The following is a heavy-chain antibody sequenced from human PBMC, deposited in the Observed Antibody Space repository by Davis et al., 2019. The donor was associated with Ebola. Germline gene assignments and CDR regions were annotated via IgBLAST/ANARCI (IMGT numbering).Heavy chain of an antibody. CDR2: LYYSGST. J-gene: IGHJ4*02. D-gene: IGHD6-13*01. Sequence: SETLSLTCTVSGGSISSSYYWGWIRQPPGKGLEWIGSLYYSGSTYYNPSLKSRVTISVDTSKNQFSLRLTSVTAADTAVYYCARTYSSIWHSFGNWGKGTLVTASS. V-gene: IGHV4-39*01. CDR3: ARTYSSIWHSFGN. CDR1: GGSISSSYY.